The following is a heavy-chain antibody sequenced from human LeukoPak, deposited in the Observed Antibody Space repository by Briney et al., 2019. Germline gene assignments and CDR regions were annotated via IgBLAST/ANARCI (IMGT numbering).Heavy chain of an antibody. J-gene: IGHJ4*02. Sequence: PSETLSLTCTVSGGSISSSSYYWGWNRQPQGKGLEWIVSIYFSVVTYYNPSLKSRFTISVDTSKTHFSLKLTSVTAADTPVYYCAIRYSSGWYYFDYCGQGTLVSVSS. D-gene: IGHD6-19*01. V-gene: IGHV4-39*01. CDR1: GGSISSSSYY. CDR2: IYFSVVT. CDR3: AIRYSSGWYYFDY.